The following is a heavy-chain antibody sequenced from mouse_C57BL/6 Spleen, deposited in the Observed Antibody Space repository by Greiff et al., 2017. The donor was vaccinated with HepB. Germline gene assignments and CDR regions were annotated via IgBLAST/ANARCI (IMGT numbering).Heavy chain of an antibody. V-gene: IGHV5-9-1*02. CDR3: TTVIYYDYECAY. D-gene: IGHD2-4*01. J-gene: IGHJ3*01. Sequence: DVMLVESGEGLVKPGGSLKLSCAASGFTFSSYAMSWVRQTPEKRLEWVAYISSGGDYIYYADTVKGRFTISRDNARNTLYLHMSSLQSEDTAMYDCTTVIYYDYECAYWGQGTLVTVSA. CDR1: GFTFSSYA. CDR2: ISSGGDYI.